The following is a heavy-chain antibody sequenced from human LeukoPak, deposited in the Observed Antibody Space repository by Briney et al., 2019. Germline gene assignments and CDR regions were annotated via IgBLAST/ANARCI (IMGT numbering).Heavy chain of an antibody. D-gene: IGHD3-10*01. Sequence: AVKVSCKASGGTFSSYAISWVRQAPGQGLEWMGGIIPIFGTANYAHKFQGRVTITADESTSTAYMELSSLRAEDTAVYYCARDRVVRGVITAFDYWGQGTLVTVSS. CDR2: IIPIFGTA. CDR3: ARDRVVRGVITAFDY. V-gene: IGHV1-69*13. CDR1: GGTFSSYA. J-gene: IGHJ4*02.